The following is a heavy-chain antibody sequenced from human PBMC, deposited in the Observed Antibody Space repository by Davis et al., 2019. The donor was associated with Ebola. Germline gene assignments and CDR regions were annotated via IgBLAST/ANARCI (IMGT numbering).Heavy chain of an antibody. J-gene: IGHJ6*02. CDR2: IFHSGST. CDR3: ARHGGICSGGSCYSIYGMDV. D-gene: IGHD2-15*01. V-gene: IGHV4-59*08. CDR1: GGSISGYF. Sequence: MPSETLSLTCAVSGGSISGYFWTWIRQPPGKGLEWIGEIFHSGSTNYNPSLKSRVTISVDTSKNQFSLKLSSVTAADTAVYYCARHGGICSGGSCYSIYGMDVWGQGTTVTVSS.